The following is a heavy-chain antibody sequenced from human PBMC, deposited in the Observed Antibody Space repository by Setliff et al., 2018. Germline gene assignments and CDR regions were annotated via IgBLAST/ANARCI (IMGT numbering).Heavy chain of an antibody. J-gene: IGHJ5*02. Sequence: ASVKVSCKVSGNSFTGHFLHWVRQAPGRGLEWMGWINPDSGDTHSPQNFQGRVRMTRDTSMSTVYMELTRLTSDDTAVYYCTRSSSYGMRYWFDPWGQGPLVTVSS. CDR2: INPDSGDT. CDR1: GNSFTGHF. D-gene: IGHD3-16*02. CDR3: TRSSSYGMRYWFDP. V-gene: IGHV1-2*02.